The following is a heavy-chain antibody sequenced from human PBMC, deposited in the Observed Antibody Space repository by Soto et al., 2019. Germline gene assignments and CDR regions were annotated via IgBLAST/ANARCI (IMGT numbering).Heavy chain of an antibody. Sequence: SESLSLTCTVTGDSINNRSYYWGWIRQPPGKGLEWIGSIYYSGSTYNNPSLKSRVSMSVDTSKNQFSLKLRSVTAADTALYYCARQRTSVVTQAYFDSWGQGSLVTVSS. J-gene: IGHJ4*02. CDR2: IYYSGST. D-gene: IGHD2-21*02. V-gene: IGHV4-39*01. CDR1: GDSINNRSYY. CDR3: ARQRTSVVTQAYFDS.